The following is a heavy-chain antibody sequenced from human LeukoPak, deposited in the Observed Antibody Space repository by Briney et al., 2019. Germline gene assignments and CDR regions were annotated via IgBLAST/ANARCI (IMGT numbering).Heavy chain of an antibody. V-gene: IGHV3-23*01. D-gene: IGHD3-22*01. J-gene: IGHJ4*02. CDR2: ISGGGGST. Sequence: GGSLRLSCAASGFTFNSYAMSWVRQAPGKGLEWVSAISGGGGSTYHADSVKGRFTISRDNSTNTLYLQMNSLRAEDTAVYYCAKDRGYYYDSSGYYYFDYWGQGTLVTVSS. CDR1: GFTFNSYA. CDR3: AKDRGYYYDSSGYYYFDY.